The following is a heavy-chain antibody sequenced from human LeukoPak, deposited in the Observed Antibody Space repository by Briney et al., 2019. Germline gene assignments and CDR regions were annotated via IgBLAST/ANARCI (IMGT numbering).Heavy chain of an antibody. D-gene: IGHD3-3*01. V-gene: IGHV4-4*07. J-gene: IGHJ6*03. Sequence: KPSETLSLTCTVSGGSISSYYWSWIRQPAGKGLEWIGRIYTSGSTNYNPSLKSRVTMSVDTPKNQFSLKLSSVTAADTAVYYCARGIMNYDLRVRNYYYYMDVWGKGTTVTVSS. CDR2: IYTSGST. CDR3: ARGIMNYDLRVRNYYYYMDV. CDR1: GGSISSYY.